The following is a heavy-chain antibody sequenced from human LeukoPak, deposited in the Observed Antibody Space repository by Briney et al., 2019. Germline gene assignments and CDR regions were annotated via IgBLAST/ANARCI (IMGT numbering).Heavy chain of an antibody. CDR2: IRYDGSNK. Sequence: PGGSLRLSCAASGFTFSSYAMHWVRQAPGKGLDWVTFIRYDGSNKDYADSVKGRFTISRDNSKNTLSLQMNSLGAEDTAVYYCAAKGNGYTGIYLFAHWGQGTLVTVSS. J-gene: IGHJ4*02. CDR1: GFTFSSYA. D-gene: IGHD1-26*01. CDR3: AAKGNGYTGIYLFAH. V-gene: IGHV3-30*02.